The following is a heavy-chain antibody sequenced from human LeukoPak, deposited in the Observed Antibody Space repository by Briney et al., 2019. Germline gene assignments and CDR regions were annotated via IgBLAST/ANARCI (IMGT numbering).Heavy chain of an antibody. Sequence: PGGSLRLSCEASGFTFSSHAMSWVRQGPGKGLEWVSVISQSGDVTYYADSVKGRFTISRDNSKSTLYLQVSSLRAEDTAVCYCAKKREGMAAANWFDPWGQGTLVTVSS. J-gene: IGHJ5*02. CDR1: GFTFSSHA. D-gene: IGHD6-13*01. V-gene: IGHV3-23*01. CDR3: AKKREGMAAANWFDP. CDR2: ISQSGDVT.